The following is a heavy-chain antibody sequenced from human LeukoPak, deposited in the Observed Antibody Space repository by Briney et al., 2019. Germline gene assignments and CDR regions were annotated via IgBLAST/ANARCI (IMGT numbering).Heavy chain of an antibody. Sequence: PGGSLRLSCATSGFTFSDYYMSWIRQAPGKGLDWVSYISSSGTYTNSADSVKGRFTISRDYPKNSLYLQMSSLRAEDTAVYYCARDYYDSSGYYYGYFDYWGQGTLVTVPS. CDR1: GFTFSDYY. CDR3: ARDYYDSSGYYYGYFDY. V-gene: IGHV3-11*05. D-gene: IGHD3-22*01. J-gene: IGHJ4*02. CDR2: ISSSGTYT.